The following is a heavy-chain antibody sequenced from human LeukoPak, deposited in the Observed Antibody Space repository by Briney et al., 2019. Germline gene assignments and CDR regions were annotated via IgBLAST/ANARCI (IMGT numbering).Heavy chain of an antibody. Sequence: SEALSLTCAVYGGSFTGYYWSWIRQPPGKGLEWIGEGDHTGGTKYNPSLKSRVTISADSSKNQFSLKWYSVTAADTGLYYCAKNGQRGFSFDPWGQGTLVIVAS. D-gene: IGHD2-8*01. V-gene: IGHV4-34*01. J-gene: IGHJ5*02. CDR3: AKNGQRGFSFDP. CDR2: GDHTGGT. CDR1: GGSFTGYY.